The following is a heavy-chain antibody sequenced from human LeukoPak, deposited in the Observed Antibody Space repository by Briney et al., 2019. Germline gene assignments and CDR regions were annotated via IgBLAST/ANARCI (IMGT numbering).Heavy chain of an antibody. CDR3: AALRYCSSTSCYGYMDA. CDR2: IIPIFGRA. V-gene: IGHV1-69*05. D-gene: IGHD2-2*01. J-gene: IGHJ6*03. CDR1: GGTFSSYA. Sequence: SVKISCKASGGTFSSYANSWGRQAPGQGVEWMGGIIPIFGRANYAQKIQGRVTITTDESKSTAYMKLSSLESKDTAVYYCAALRYCSSTSCYGYMDAWRKGTTVTVSS.